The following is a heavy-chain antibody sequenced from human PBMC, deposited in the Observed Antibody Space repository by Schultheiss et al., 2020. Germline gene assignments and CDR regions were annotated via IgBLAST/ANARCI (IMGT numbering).Heavy chain of an antibody. Sequence: GESLKISCAASGFTVSSNYMSWVRQAPGKGLEWVSAISGSGGSTYYADSVKGRFTISRDNSKNTLYLQMNTLRAEDTAVYYCAKDPKIAVAGYFDYWGQGTLVTVSS. J-gene: IGHJ4*02. CDR3: AKDPKIAVAGYFDY. CDR2: ISGSGGST. CDR1: GFTVSSNY. V-gene: IGHV3-23*01. D-gene: IGHD6-19*01.